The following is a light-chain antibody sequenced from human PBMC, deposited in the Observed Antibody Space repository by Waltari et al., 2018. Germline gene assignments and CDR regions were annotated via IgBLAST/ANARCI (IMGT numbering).Light chain of an antibody. Sequence: EIVLTQSPGTLSLSPGERVTLSCRASQSVSSNYLAWYQQKPGQAPRLLIYGASSRATGIPDRFSGTGSGTDFIFTISRLEPEDFAVYFCQQYGTSPYSFGPGTKLEFK. CDR1: QSVSSNY. J-gene: IGKJ2*01. CDR2: GAS. CDR3: QQYGTSPYS. V-gene: IGKV3-20*01.